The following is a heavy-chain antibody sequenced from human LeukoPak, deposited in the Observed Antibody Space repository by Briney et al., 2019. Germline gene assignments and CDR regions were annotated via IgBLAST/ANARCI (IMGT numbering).Heavy chain of an antibody. CDR3: ARVKVRFCSGGSCYYEYYFDY. CDR2: INSDGSST. Sequence: PGGSLRLSCAASGFTFSNYWMHWVRQAPGKGLVGVSHINSDGSSTSYADSVKGRFTISRDNAENTLYLQMNTLRAEDTAVYYCARVKVRFCSGGSCYYEYYFDYWGQGTLVTVSS. J-gene: IGHJ4*02. CDR1: GFTFSNYW. D-gene: IGHD2-15*01. V-gene: IGHV3-74*01.